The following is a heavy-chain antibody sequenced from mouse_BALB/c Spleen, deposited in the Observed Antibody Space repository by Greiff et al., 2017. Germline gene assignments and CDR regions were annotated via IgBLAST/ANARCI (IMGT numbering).Heavy chain of an antibody. Sequence: VQLQQSGAELAKPGASVKMSCKASGYTFTSYWMHWVNQRPGQGLEWIGYINPSTGYTEYNQKFKDKATLTADKSSSTAYMQLSSLTSEDSAVYYCARWRDGFDYWGQGTTLTVSS. CDR3: ARWRDGFDY. D-gene: IGHD3-3*01. V-gene: IGHV1-7*01. CDR1: GYTFTSYW. J-gene: IGHJ2*01. CDR2: INPSTGYT.